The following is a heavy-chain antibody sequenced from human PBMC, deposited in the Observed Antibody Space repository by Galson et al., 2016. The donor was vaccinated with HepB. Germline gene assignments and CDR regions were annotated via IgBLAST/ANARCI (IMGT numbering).Heavy chain of an antibody. D-gene: IGHD1-26*01. Sequence: SLRLSCAASGFTFSSFWMSWVRQAPGKGLEWVANIHQDGGQRSYGDSVKGRFTVSRDNAKNSLYLHMNSLRVDDTALYYCARRMLVGAGFDYWGQGALVTVSS. V-gene: IGHV3-7*04. CDR3: ARRMLVGAGFDY. CDR2: IHQDGGQR. J-gene: IGHJ4*02. CDR1: GFTFSSFW.